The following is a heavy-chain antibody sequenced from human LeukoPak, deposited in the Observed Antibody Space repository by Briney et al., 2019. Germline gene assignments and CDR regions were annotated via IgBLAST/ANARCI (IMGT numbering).Heavy chain of an antibody. V-gene: IGHV1-2*02. CDR1: GYTFTGYY. Sequence: ASVKVSCKASGYTFTGYYMHWVRQAPGQGLEWMGWINPNSGGTNYAKTFQGRVTMTRATSISTAYMELSRLRSDDTAVYYCASGYSRREIYGMDVWGQGTTVTVSS. CDR2: INPNSGGT. CDR3: ASGYSRREIYGMDV. D-gene: IGHD5-18*01. J-gene: IGHJ6*02.